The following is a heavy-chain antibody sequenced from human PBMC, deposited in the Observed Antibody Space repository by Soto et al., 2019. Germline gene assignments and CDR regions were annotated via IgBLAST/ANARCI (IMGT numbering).Heavy chain of an antibody. CDR2: IYYTGST. Sequence: SETLSLTCAVCGASVSSGTYYWSWIRQAPGKGLEWVGHIYYTGSTNYNPSLNNRVTISVDTSKNHFSLQLTSVTAADTAVYYCARGAGFSYASTWFDIWGQGTLVTVS. CDR3: ARGAGFSYASTWFDI. V-gene: IGHV4-61*03. D-gene: IGHD5-18*01. CDR1: GASVSSGTYY. J-gene: IGHJ5*02.